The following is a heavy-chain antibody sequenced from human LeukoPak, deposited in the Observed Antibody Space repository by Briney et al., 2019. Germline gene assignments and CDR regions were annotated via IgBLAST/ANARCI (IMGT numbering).Heavy chain of an antibody. V-gene: IGHV3-30-3*02. CDR2: ISYDGSNK. CDR1: GFTFSSYA. J-gene: IGHJ4*02. Sequence: GGSLRLSCAASGFTFSSYAMHWVRQAPGKGLEWVAVISYDGSNKYYADSVKGRFTISRDNSKNTLYLQMNSLRAEDTAVYYCAKTRKAEQPITFGGVFDYWGQGTLVTVSS. D-gene: IGHD3-16*01. CDR3: AKTRKAEQPITFGGVFDY.